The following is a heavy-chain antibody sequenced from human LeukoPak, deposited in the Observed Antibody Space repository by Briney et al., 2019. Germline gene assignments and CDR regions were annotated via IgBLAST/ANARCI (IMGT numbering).Heavy chain of an antibody. D-gene: IGHD2-15*01. V-gene: IGHV4-30-2*01. J-gene: IGHJ4*02. Sequence: LRLSCAASGFTFSSYAMTWIRQPPGKGLEWIGYIYHSGSTYYNPSLKSRVTISVDRSKNQFSLKLSSVTAADTAVYYCARVGGGQLADYWGQGTLVTVSS. CDR2: IYHSGST. CDR3: ARVGGGQLADY. CDR1: GFTFSSYA.